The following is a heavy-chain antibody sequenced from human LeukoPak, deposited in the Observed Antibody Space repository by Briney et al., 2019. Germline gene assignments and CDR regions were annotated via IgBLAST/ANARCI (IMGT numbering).Heavy chain of an antibody. CDR2: IHSSGTTLSASGTIGGTT. CDR1: GGSISSGSYY. D-gene: IGHD2-21*01. Sequence: SQTLSLTCTVSGGSISSGSYYWSWIRQPAGKGLEWIGRIHSSGTTLSASGTIGGTTDYNPSLKSRVTISGDTSRNQFSLKLNSVTAADTAVYFCARNSKDQVYYYYYIDVWGKGTTVTVSS. J-gene: IGHJ6*03. CDR3: ARNSKDQVYYYYYIDV. V-gene: IGHV4-61*02.